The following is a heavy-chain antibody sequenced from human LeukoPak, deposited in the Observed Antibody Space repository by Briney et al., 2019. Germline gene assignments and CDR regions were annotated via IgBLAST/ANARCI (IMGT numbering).Heavy chain of an antibody. Sequence: PGRSLRLSCAASGFTFSSYAMHWVRQAPGKGLEWVAVISYDGSNKYYADSVKGRFTISRDNSKNTLYLQMNSLRAEDTAVYYCARRQVVAGTRVLDYWGQGTLVTVSS. V-gene: IGHV3-30-3*01. D-gene: IGHD6-19*01. CDR2: ISYDGSNK. CDR3: ARRQVVAGTRVLDY. CDR1: GFTFSSYA. J-gene: IGHJ4*02.